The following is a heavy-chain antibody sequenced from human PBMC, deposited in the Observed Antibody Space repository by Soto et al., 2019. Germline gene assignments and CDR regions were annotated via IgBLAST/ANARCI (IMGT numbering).Heavy chain of an antibody. CDR2: ISPKSTFR. V-gene: IGHV3-11*05. CDR1: GFPFNDYY. D-gene: IGHD6-13*01. CDR3: AREAYSSTANWFDP. J-gene: IGHJ5*02. Sequence: GGSLRLSCATSGFPFNDYYMTWIRQAPGKGLEWLSHISPKSTFRNYVDSVKGRFTISRDNAKNSLYLQMNSLRAEDTDVYYCAREAYSSTANWFDPWGQGTLVTVSS.